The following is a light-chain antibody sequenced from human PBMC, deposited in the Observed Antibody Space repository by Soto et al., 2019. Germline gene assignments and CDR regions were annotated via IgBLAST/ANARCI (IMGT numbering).Light chain of an antibody. CDR3: QQYNNWRVT. J-gene: IGKJ4*01. Sequence: EIVMTQSPATLSVSPGERATLSFRASQSVSSNLAWYQQKPGQAPRLLIYGASTRATGIPARFSGSGSGTEFTLTISSLQSEDFAVYYCQQYNNWRVTFGGGTKVEIK. CDR2: GAS. CDR1: QSVSSN. V-gene: IGKV3-15*01.